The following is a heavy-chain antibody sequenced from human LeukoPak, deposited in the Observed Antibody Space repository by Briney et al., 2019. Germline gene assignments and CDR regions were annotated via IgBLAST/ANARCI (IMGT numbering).Heavy chain of an antibody. Sequence: PGGSLRLSCAASGFTFSSYAMSWVRQAPGKGLEWVSVICSGGSTYYADSVKGRFTISRDNSKNTLYLQMNSLRAEDTAVYYCGFGDTPVVAFDIWGQGTMVTVSS. CDR3: GFGDTPVVAFDI. D-gene: IGHD3-10*01. CDR2: ICSGGST. V-gene: IGHV3-53*01. CDR1: GFTFSSYA. J-gene: IGHJ3*02.